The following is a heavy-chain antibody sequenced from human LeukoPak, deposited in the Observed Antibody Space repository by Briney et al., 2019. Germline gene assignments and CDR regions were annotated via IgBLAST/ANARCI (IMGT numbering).Heavy chain of an antibody. CDR3: AKVRVDYYGSGIDY. CDR2: ISGSGGST. Sequence: GGSLRLSCAASGFTFSSCGMSWVRQAPGKGLEWVSAISGSGGSTYYADSVKGRFTISRDNSKNTLYLQMNSLRAEDTAVYYCAKVRVDYYGSGIDYWGQGTLVTVSS. D-gene: IGHD3-10*01. V-gene: IGHV3-23*01. J-gene: IGHJ4*02. CDR1: GFTFSSCG.